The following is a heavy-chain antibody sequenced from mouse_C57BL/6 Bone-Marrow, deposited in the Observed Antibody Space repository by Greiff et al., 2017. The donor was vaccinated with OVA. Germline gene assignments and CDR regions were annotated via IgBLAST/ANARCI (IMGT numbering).Heavy chain of an antibody. CDR2: INPNNGGT. Sequence: EVQLQQSGPELVKPGASVKISCKASGYTFTDYYMNWVKQSHGKSLEWIGDINPNNGGTSYNQKFKGKATLTVDKSSSTAYMELRSLTSEDSAFYYWARLYGSSPYYAMNYWGQGTSVTVSS. CDR3: ARLYGSSPYYAMNY. V-gene: IGHV1-26*01. CDR1: GYTFTDYY. D-gene: IGHD1-1*01. J-gene: IGHJ4*01.